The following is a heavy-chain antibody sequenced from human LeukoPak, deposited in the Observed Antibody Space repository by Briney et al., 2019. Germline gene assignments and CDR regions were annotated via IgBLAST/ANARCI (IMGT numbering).Heavy chain of an antibody. D-gene: IGHD6-19*01. CDR3: ARDRRPGYSSGWWFDP. Sequence: SVKVSCKASGGTFSSYAIRWVRQAPGQGLEWMGRIIPIFGTANYAQKFQGRVTITTDESTSTAYMGLSSLRSEDTAVYYCARDRRPGYSSGWWFDPWGQGTLVTVSS. CDR2: IIPIFGTA. V-gene: IGHV1-69*05. J-gene: IGHJ5*02. CDR1: GGTFSSYA.